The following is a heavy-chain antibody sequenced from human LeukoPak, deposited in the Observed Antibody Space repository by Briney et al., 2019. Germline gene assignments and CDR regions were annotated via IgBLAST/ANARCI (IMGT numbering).Heavy chain of an antibody. D-gene: IGHD3-9*01. CDR1: GFTFSSHA. Sequence: GGSLRLSCAASGFTFSSHAMSWVRQAPGKGLEWVSGISGGGGSTYYADSVKGRFTISRDNSKNTLYLQMNSLRAEDTAVYYCARDRTDGYYDILTGPVSDEIDYWGQGTLVTVSS. CDR2: ISGGGGST. V-gene: IGHV3-23*01. CDR3: ARDRTDGYYDILTGPVSDEIDY. J-gene: IGHJ4*02.